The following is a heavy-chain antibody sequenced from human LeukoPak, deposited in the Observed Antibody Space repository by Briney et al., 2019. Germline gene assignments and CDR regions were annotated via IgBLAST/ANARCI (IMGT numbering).Heavy chain of an antibody. D-gene: IGHD4-17*01. J-gene: IGHJ6*03. CDR3: ARNIMTTVDYYYYYMDV. Sequence: ASVKVSCKASGGTFSSYAISWVRQAPGQGLEWMGWISAYNGNTNYAQKLQGRVTMTTDTSTSTAYMELRSLRSDDTAVYYCARNIMTTVDYYYYYMDVWGKGTTVTVSS. CDR1: GGTFSSYA. CDR2: ISAYNGNT. V-gene: IGHV1-18*01.